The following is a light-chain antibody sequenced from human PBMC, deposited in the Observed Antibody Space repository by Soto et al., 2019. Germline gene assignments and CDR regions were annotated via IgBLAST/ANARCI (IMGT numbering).Light chain of an antibody. CDR1: QSVGSN. V-gene: IGKV3-15*01. CDR3: QQYNNWTRT. J-gene: IGKJ1*01. CDR2: DTS. Sequence: DIVMTQSPDTLSVSPGERATLSCRDSQSVGSNLAWYQQKPGQAPRLIIYDTSTRDTGIPVRFSGSGFGTDFTLTISSLQSEDFEVYVCQQYNNWTRTFGQGTQVDIK.